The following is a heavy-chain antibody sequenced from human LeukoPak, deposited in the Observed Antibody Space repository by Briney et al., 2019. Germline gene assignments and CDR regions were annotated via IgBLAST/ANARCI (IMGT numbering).Heavy chain of an antibody. CDR1: GGSFSGYY. V-gene: IGHV4-34*01. CDR2: INHSGST. D-gene: IGHD2-15*01. J-gene: IGHJ6*03. CDR3: ARVRIVVVVAATRYYYYYYYMDV. Sequence: PSETLSLTCAVYGGSFSGYYWGWIRQPPGKGLEWIGEINHSGSTNYNPSLKSRVTISVDTSKNQFSLKLSSVTAADTAVYYCARVRIVVVVAATRYYYYYYYMDVWGKGTTVTVSS.